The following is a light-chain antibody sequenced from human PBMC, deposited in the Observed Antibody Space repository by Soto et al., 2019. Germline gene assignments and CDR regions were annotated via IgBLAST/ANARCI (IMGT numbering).Light chain of an antibody. V-gene: IGKV3-20*01. Sequence: VLTQSPGTLSLSPGERATLSCRASQSVNTNYLAWYQQRPGQAPRLLIYGASSRATGIPDRFSGSGSGTDFTLTISRLEPEDFAVYDCQQYCDSITFGPGTKVDV. CDR3: QQYCDSIT. CDR1: QSVNTNY. J-gene: IGKJ3*01. CDR2: GAS.